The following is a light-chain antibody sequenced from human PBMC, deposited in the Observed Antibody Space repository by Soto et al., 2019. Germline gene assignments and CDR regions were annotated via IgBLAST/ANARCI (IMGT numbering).Light chain of an antibody. J-gene: IGKJ2*01. CDR3: QQYGSSPPYT. V-gene: IGKV3-20*01. CDR2: GSS. Sequence: EIVLTQSPGILSLSPGERATLSCRASQTVSGNYLAWYQQKPGQSPRLLIYGSSDRATGIPDRFSGSGSGTDFTLTINRVEAEDFAGDYCQQYGSSPPYTFGQGTTLEI. CDR1: QTVSGNY.